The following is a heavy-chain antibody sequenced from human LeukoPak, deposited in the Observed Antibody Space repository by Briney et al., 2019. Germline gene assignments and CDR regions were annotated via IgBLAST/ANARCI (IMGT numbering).Heavy chain of an antibody. CDR1: GGTFSSYA. J-gene: IGHJ4*02. CDR3: ATRLYSGYDYSYYFDY. V-gene: IGHV1-69*13. Sequence: SVNVSCKASGGTFSSYAISWVRQAPGQGLEWMGGIIPIFGTANYAQKFQVRVTITADESTSTAYMELSSLRSEDTAVYYCATRLYSGYDYSYYFDYWGQGTLVTVSS. CDR2: IIPIFGTA. D-gene: IGHD5-12*01.